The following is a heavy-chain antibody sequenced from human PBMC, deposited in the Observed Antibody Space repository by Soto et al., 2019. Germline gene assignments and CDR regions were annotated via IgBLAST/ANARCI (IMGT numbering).Heavy chain of an antibody. J-gene: IGHJ4*02. V-gene: IGHV3-73*01. D-gene: IGHD4-17*01. CDR2: IRSKANSYAA. CDR3: TTDYGGGLFGY. Sequence: GGSLRLSCAASGFTFSGSAMHWVRQASGKGLEWVGRIRSKANSYAAAYAASVKGRFTISRDDSKNTAYLQMNSLKTEDTAVYYCTTDYGGGLFGYWGQGTLVTVSS. CDR1: GFTFSGSA.